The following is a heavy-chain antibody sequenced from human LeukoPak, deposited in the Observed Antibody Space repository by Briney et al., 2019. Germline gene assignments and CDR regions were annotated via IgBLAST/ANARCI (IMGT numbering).Heavy chain of an antibody. CDR3: ARERLEGYSYGSIGV. J-gene: IGHJ4*02. V-gene: IGHV4-59*01. CDR1: GDSISSYY. Sequence: SETLSLTCTVSGDSISSYYWSWIRQPPGKGLEWIGYIYYSGSTNYNPSLKSQVTISVDTSNNQFSLNLTSVTAADTAVYYCARERLEGYSYGSIGVWGQGTLVTVSA. D-gene: IGHD5-18*01. CDR2: IYYSGST.